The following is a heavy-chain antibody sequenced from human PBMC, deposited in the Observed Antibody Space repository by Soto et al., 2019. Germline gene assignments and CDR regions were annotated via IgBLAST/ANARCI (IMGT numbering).Heavy chain of an antibody. V-gene: IGHV4-31*03. CDR2: IYYSGST. CDR3: AATSSCGGDCNPGGTAFDY. J-gene: IGHJ4*02. D-gene: IGHD2-21*02. CDR1: GGSISSGGYY. Sequence: QVQLQESGPGLVKPSQTLSLTCTVSGGSISSGGYYWSWIRQHPGKGLEWIGYIYYSGSTYYNPSLKSRVTISVDTSKNQFSLKLSSVTAADTAVYYCAATSSCGGDCNPGGTAFDYWGQGTLVTVSS.